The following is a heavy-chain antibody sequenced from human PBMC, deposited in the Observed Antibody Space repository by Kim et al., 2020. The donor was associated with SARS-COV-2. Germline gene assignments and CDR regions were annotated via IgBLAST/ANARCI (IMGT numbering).Heavy chain of an antibody. V-gene: IGHV3-23*01. J-gene: IGHJ6*03. CDR2: ISGSGGST. D-gene: IGHD3-3*01. Sequence: GGSLRLSCAASGFTFSSYAMSWVRQAPGKGLEWVSAISGSGGSTYYADSVKGRFTISRDNSKNTLYLQMNSLRAEDTAVYYCATTRYYDFWSGYSYMDVWGKGTTVTVSS. CDR1: GFTFSSYA. CDR3: ATTRYYDFWSGYSYMDV.